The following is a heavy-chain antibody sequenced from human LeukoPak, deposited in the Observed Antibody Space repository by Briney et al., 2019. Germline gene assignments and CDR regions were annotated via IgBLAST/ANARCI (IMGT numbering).Heavy chain of an antibody. V-gene: IGHV1-18*01. Sequence: ASVKVSCKASGYTFTSYGISWVRQAPGRGLEWMGWISAYNGNTNYAQKLQGRVTMTTDTSTSTAYMELRSLRSDDTAVYYCARATYYYGSGSYYNDNWFDPWGQGTLVTVSS. J-gene: IGHJ5*02. CDR1: GYTFTSYG. CDR3: ARATYYYGSGSYYNDNWFDP. CDR2: ISAYNGNT. D-gene: IGHD3-10*01.